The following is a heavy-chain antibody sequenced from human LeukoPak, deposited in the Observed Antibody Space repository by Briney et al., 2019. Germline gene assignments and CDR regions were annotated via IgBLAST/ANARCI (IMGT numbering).Heavy chain of an antibody. V-gene: IGHV4-39*01. D-gene: IGHD1-1*01. J-gene: IGHJ3*02. CDR2: IYYSGST. CDR1: GGSISSSSYY. CDR3: AVNLTRHTFDI. Sequence: LETLSLTCTVSGGSISSSSYYWGWIRQPPGKGLEWIGNIYYSGSTYYNPSLKSRVTISVDTSKNQFSLELSSVTAADTAVYYCAVNLTRHTFDIWGQGTMVTVCS.